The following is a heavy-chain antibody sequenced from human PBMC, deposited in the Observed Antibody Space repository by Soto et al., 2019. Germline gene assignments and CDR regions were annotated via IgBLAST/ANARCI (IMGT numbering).Heavy chain of an antibody. CDR3: ARGDQGFDY. V-gene: IGHV4-59*12. CDR1: GGSISSYY. D-gene: IGHD3-16*01. CDR2: IYYSGST. J-gene: IGHJ4*02. Sequence: SQTLSLTSTVSGGSISSYYWSWIRQPPGKGLEWIGYIYYSGSTNYNPSLKSRVTISVDTSKNQFSLQMNSVTPEDTAVYYCARGDQGFDYWGQGTLVTVSS.